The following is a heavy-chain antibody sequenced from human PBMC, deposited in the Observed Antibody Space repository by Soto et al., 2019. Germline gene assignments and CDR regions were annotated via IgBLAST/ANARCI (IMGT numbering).Heavy chain of an antibody. D-gene: IGHD3-3*01. CDR2: IYYSGST. V-gene: IGHV4-59*01. J-gene: IGHJ6*03. CDR1: GGSISSYY. CDR3: ARVSYDFWSGYSDYYMDG. Sequence: SETLSLTCTVSGGSISSYYWSWIRQPPGKGLEWIGYIYYSGSTNYNPSLKSRVTISVDTSKNQFSLKLSSVTAADTAVYYCARVSYDFWSGYSDYYMDGWGKGTTVTVSS.